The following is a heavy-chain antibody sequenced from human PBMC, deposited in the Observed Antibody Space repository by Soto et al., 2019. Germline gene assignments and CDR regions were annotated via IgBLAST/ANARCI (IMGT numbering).Heavy chain of an antibody. CDR1: GGSISGSY. CDR2: IHYSGST. D-gene: IGHD2-15*01. Sequence: QVQLQESGPGLVKPSETLSLTCTVSGGSISGSYWSWIRQTPGKVLQWAGYIHYSGSTTYNPSLMSRVTMSVDSAKNQFSLQLSSVTAADTAVYFCTKYRRTDAEGYSFDYWGQGALVTVSS. CDR3: TKYRRTDAEGYSFDY. V-gene: IGHV4-59*01. J-gene: IGHJ4*02.